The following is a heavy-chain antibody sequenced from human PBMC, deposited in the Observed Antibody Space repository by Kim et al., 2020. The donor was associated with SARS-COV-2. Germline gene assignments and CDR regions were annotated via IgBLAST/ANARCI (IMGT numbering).Heavy chain of an antibody. D-gene: IGHD3-10*01. CDR2: VSDTGSYT. CDR1: GFTFSDYY. CDR3: ARDWGSGL. V-gene: IGHV3-11*05. J-gene: IGHJ4*02. Sequence: GGSLRLSCSASGFTFSDYYMSWIRQAPGKGLDWVSHVSDTGSYTNYADSVKGRFTISRDNAKNSVYLQMNSLRAEDTAVYYCARDWGSGLWGQGTLVTVSS.